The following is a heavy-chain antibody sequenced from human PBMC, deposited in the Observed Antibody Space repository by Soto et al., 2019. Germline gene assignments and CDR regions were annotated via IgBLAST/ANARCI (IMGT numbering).Heavy chain of an antibody. V-gene: IGHV3-21*01. D-gene: IGHD4-17*01. Sequence: GGSLRLSCAASGFSFCDYIMNWFRQAPGRGLEWVASISHSGSYIFYADSVKGRFTISRDNSRDSLYLQMNSLRVDDTAIYYCASPRDYCVTTSNCFIAFDIWGQGTRVTVSS. CDR3: ASPRDYCVTTSNCFIAFDI. J-gene: IGHJ3*02. CDR2: ISHSGSYI. CDR1: GFSFCDYI.